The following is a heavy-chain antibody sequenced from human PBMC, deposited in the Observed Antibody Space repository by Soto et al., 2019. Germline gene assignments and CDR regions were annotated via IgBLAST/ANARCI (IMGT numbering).Heavy chain of an antibody. CDR2: ISTYNGNT. CDR3: ARGPTDYYDNSGNYFLDY. D-gene: IGHD3-22*01. J-gene: IGHJ4*02. V-gene: IGHV1-18*01. Sequence: QVQLVQSGAEVNKPGASVKVSCKASGYTFTTYGMSWVRQAPGQGLAWMGWISTYNGNTKYAERLQGRVTMTTDTTTSTAYMELRSLRSDDTAVYYCARGPTDYYDNSGNYFLDYWGQGTLVTVSS. CDR1: GYTFTTYG.